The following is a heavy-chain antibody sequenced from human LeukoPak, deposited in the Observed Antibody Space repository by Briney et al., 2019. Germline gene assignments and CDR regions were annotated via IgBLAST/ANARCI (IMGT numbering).Heavy chain of an antibody. J-gene: IGHJ4*02. V-gene: IGHV4-30-4*08. CDR3: ARVSGPTSAVVVDY. D-gene: IGHD2-15*01. Sequence: SQTLSLTCTVSGGSISSGDYYWSWIRQPPGKGLEWIGYIYYSGSTYYNPSLKSRVTISVDTSKNQFSLKLSSVTAADTAVYYCARVSGPTSAVVVDYWGQGTLVTVSS. CDR2: IYYSGST. CDR1: GGSISSGDYY.